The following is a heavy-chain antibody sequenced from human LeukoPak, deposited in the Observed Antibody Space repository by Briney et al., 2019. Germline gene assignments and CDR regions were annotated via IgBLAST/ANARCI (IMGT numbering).Heavy chain of an antibody. CDR3: AKDLLVWYYYMDV. Sequence: GGSLRLSCAASGFTFSSYGMHWVRQAPGKGLEWVAFIRYDGSNKYYADSVKGRFTISGDNSKNTLYLQMNSLRAEDTAVYYCAKDLLVWYYYMDVWGKGTTVTVSS. CDR1: GFTFSSYG. V-gene: IGHV3-30*02. D-gene: IGHD6-6*01. CDR2: IRYDGSNK. J-gene: IGHJ6*03.